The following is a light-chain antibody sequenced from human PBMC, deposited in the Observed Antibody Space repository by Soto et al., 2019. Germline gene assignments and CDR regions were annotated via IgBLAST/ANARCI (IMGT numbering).Light chain of an antibody. CDR3: CSYAGSNTYV. CDR2: EGS. Sequence: QSALTQPASVSGSPGQSITISCTGTSSDVGSYNLVSWYQQHPDKAPKLIISEGSNRPSGVSNRFSGSKSGNTASLTISGLQAEDDADYYCCSYAGSNTYVFGTGTKVTVL. CDR1: SSDVGSYNL. J-gene: IGLJ1*01. V-gene: IGLV2-23*01.